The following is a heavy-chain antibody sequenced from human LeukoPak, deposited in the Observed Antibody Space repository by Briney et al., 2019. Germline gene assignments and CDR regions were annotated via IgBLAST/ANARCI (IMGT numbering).Heavy chain of an antibody. Sequence: ASETLSLTCSVSGDSIISSSYYWGWIRQPPGKGLEWIGSIYYSGSTYYNSSLKSRVTISVDTSKNQFPLKLSSVTAADTAVYYCARRINDFWSGQYGYYFDYWGQGTLVTVS. J-gene: IGHJ4*02. CDR3: ARRINDFWSGQYGYYFDY. CDR2: IYYSGST. CDR1: GDSIISSSYY. V-gene: IGHV4-39*01. D-gene: IGHD3-3*01.